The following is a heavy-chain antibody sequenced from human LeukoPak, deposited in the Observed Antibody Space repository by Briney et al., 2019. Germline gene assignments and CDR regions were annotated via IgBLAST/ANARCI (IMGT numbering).Heavy chain of an antibody. Sequence: SETLSLTCTVSGGSFSINYWSWIRQPPGKGLEWIGYIHYSGSTTYNPSLKRRVSISLDTSENQFSLKLRSVTAADTAVYYCARADSGWYALFDSWGQGNLVTVSS. J-gene: IGHJ4*02. V-gene: IGHV4-59*01. CDR3: ARADSGWYALFDS. D-gene: IGHD6-19*01. CDR1: GGSFSINY. CDR2: IHYSGST.